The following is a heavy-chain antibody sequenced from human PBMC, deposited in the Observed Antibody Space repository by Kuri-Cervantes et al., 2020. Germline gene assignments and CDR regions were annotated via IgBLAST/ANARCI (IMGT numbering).Heavy chain of an antibody. Sequence: GESLKISCAASGFTFSSYAMSWVRQAPGKGLEWVSAISGSGGSTYYADSVKGRFTISRDNSKNTLYLQMNSLRAEDTAVYYCARDLGRGYGMDVWGQGTTVTVSS. V-gene: IGHV3-23*01. CDR2: ISGSGGST. D-gene: IGHD3-10*01. CDR3: ARDLGRGYGMDV. J-gene: IGHJ6*02. CDR1: GFTFSSYA.